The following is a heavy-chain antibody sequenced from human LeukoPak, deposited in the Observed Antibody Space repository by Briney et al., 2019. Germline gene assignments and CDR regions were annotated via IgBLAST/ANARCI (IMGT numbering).Heavy chain of an antibody. V-gene: IGHV3-48*01. Sequence: GGTLGLSCAASGFTFDSYGMNWVRQAPGKGLAWVSYISSSSSTIYYADSVKGRFTISRDNAKNSLYLQMNSLRAEDTAVYYCAREGVFHLAARPGEYYYYYMDVWGKGTTVTVSS. CDR2: ISSSSSTI. CDR1: GFTFDSYG. CDR3: AREGVFHLAARPGEYYYYYMDV. J-gene: IGHJ6*03. D-gene: IGHD6-6*01.